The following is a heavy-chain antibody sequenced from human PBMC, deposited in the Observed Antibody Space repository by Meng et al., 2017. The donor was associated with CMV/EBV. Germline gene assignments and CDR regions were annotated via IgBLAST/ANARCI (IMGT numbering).Heavy chain of an antibody. CDR2: IESDGRIT. V-gene: IGHV3-74*03. CDR1: GFTFRRYW. CDR3: ARERVRNFVVAPGASRTAAPAGMDV. J-gene: IGHJ6*02. D-gene: IGHD2-2*01. Sequence: GESLKISCAVSGFTFRRYWMHWVRQAPGKGLVWVSRIESDGRITTYADSVKGRFIISRDNAKNTLYLQMNSLRAEDTAVYYCARERVRNFVVAPGASRTAAPAGMDVWGQGTAVTVSS.